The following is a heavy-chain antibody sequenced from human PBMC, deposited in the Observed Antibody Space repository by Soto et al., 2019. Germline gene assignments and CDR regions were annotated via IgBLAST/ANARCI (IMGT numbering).Heavy chain of an antibody. CDR1: GYSFAGYW. J-gene: IGHJ4*02. CDR3: ARQIYDSDTGPNFQYYFDS. V-gene: IGHV5-10-1*01. CDR2: IDPSDSQT. Sequence: GESLKISCKGSGYSFAGYWITWVRQKPGKGLEWMGRIDPSDSQTCYSPSFRGHVTISVTKSITTVFLQWSSLRASDTAMYYCARQIYDSDTGPNFQYYFDSWGQGTPVTVSS. D-gene: IGHD3-22*01.